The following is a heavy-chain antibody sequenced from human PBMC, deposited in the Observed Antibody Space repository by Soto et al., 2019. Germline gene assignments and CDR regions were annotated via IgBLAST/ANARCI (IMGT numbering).Heavy chain of an antibody. CDR3: ALWRGSINSSSRNFWSGPLDD. D-gene: IGHD3-3*01. CDR2: FDPEAGST. J-gene: IGHJ4*02. V-gene: IGHV1-24*01. CDR1: GYTLTELS. Sequence: ASVKVSCKVSGYTLTELSMHWVRQAPGKGLEWMGGFDPEAGSTIYAQKFQGRVTVTRDTSTNTVYMELSSLRSDDTAVYYCALWRGSINSSSRNFWSGPLDDWGQGTQVTVSS.